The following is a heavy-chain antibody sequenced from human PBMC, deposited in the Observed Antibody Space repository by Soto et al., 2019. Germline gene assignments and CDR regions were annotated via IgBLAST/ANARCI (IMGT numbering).Heavy chain of an antibody. CDR2: VKDGGHT. Sequence: QVQLQQWGAGLLKPSETLSLNCAVTGGSLSGYYWSWIRQPPGKRLEWIGEVKDGGHTNYSPSLTGRVTISSDTSNNQFSLRLNSVTAADTGVYYCARGQEGVVATHWDQGSLVTVSS. CDR1: GGSLSGYY. V-gene: IGHV4-34*01. J-gene: IGHJ4*02. D-gene: IGHD5-12*01. CDR3: ARGQEGVVATH.